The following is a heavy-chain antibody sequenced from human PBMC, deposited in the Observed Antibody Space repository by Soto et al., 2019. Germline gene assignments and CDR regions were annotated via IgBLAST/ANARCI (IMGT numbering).Heavy chain of an antibody. CDR1: GGTLSSYA. Sequence: ASVKVSCKASGGTLSSYAISWVRQAPGQGLEWMGGIIPIFGTANYAQKFQGRVTITADESTSTAYMELSSLRSEDTAVYYCARENKVGGAFDIWGQGTMVTVSS. J-gene: IGHJ3*02. CDR2: IIPIFGTA. CDR3: ARENKVGGAFDI. D-gene: IGHD3-16*01. V-gene: IGHV1-69*01.